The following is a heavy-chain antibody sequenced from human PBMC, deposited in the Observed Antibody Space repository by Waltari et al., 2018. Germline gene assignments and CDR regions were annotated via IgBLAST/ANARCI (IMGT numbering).Heavy chain of an antibody. D-gene: IGHD5-12*01. V-gene: IGHV3-30*18. J-gene: IGHJ4*02. CDR2: ISYDGNNK. CDR3: VKGDGYNSYFDY. Sequence: QVQLVESGGGVVQPGRSLRLSCAASGFTFSSFGMHWVRQAPGKGLEWVAVISYDGNNKYYADSVKGRFTISRDNSKNTLYLQMNSLRAEDTAVSYCVKGDGYNSYFDYWGQGTLVTVSS. CDR1: GFTFSSFG.